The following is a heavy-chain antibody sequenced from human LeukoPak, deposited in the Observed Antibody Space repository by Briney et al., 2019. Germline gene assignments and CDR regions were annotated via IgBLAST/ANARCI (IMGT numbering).Heavy chain of an antibody. Sequence: PSETLSLTCAVYGGSFSGYYWSWIRQPPGKGLEWIGEINHSGSTNYNPSLKSRVTISVDTSKNQFSLKLSSVTAADTAVYYCVGRVITFDYWGQGPLVTVSS. J-gene: IGHJ4*02. V-gene: IGHV4-34*01. CDR2: INHSGST. CDR1: GGSFSGYY. CDR3: VGRVITFDY. D-gene: IGHD3-22*01.